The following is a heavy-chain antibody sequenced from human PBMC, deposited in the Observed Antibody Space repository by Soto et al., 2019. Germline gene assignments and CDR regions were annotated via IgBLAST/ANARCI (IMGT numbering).Heavy chain of an antibody. Sequence: GGSLRLSCAASGFTFSSYAMSWVRQAPGKGLEWVSAISGSGGSTYYADSVKGRFTISRDNSKNTLYLQMNSLRAEDTAVYYCAKVGGVLGGDNYYMDVWGKGTTVTVSS. V-gene: IGHV3-23*01. CDR3: AKVGGVLGGDNYYMDV. J-gene: IGHJ6*03. CDR1: GFTFSSYA. D-gene: IGHD2-21*02. CDR2: ISGSGGST.